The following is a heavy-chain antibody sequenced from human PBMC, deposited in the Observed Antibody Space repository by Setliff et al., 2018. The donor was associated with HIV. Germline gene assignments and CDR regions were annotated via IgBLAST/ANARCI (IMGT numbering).Heavy chain of an antibody. Sequence: SETLSLTCAVFGGSFSDFYWSWIRQPPGNGLEWIGEISYSGSTVYNPSLKSRVTMSVDTSQNQFSLKLSSVTAADTAIYYCASTGYSSGWSFDYWSQGTLVTVSS. CDR1: GGSFSDFY. D-gene: IGHD6-19*01. V-gene: IGHV4-34*01. CDR2: ISYSGST. CDR3: ASTGYSSGWSFDY. J-gene: IGHJ4*02.